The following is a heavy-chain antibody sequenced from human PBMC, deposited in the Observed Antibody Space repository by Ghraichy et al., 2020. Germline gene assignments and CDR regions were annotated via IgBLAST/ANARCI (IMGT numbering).Heavy chain of an antibody. D-gene: IGHD5-24*01. CDR3: AKDIMATGGIYYYYYGMDV. J-gene: IGHJ6*02. Sequence: GGSLRLSCAASGFTFDDYAMHWVRQAPGKGLEWVSGISWNSGSIGYADSVKGRFTISRDNSKNSLYLQMNSLRAEDTALYYCAKDIMATGGIYYYYYGMDVWGQGTTVTVSS. CDR1: GFTFDDYA. CDR2: ISWNSGSI. V-gene: IGHV3-9*01.